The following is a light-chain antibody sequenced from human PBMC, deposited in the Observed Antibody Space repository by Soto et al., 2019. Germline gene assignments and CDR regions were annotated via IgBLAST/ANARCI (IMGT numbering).Light chain of an antibody. J-gene: IGLJ1*01. V-gene: IGLV1-40*01. CDR1: GATSD. Sequence: QPVLTQPPSVSGAPGQRVTLSCIGATSDVHWYQHLPGTAPKLLIYGNNNRPSGVPERFSGSKSGTSASLAITGLQPEDEADYYCQSFDNSLSALYVFGTGTKLTVL. CDR3: QSFDNSLSALYV. CDR2: GNN.